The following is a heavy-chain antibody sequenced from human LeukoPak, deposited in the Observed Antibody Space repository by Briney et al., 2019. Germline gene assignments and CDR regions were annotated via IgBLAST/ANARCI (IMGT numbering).Heavy chain of an antibody. D-gene: IGHD2-15*01. CDR2: ISGSGGST. J-gene: IGHJ4*02. V-gene: IGHV3-23*01. CDR3: AKVLEYCSGGSCYSFDY. CDR1: GFTFSSYA. Sequence: GGSLRLPCAASGFTFSSYAMSWVRQAPGKGLEWVSAISGSGGSTYYADSVKGRFTISRDNSKNTLYLQMNSLRAEDTAVYYCAKVLEYCSGGSCYSFDYWGQGTLVTVSS.